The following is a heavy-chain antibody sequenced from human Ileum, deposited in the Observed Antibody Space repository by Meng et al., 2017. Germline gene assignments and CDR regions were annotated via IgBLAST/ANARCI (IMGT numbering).Heavy chain of an antibody. Sequence: VQLQGAGHGLVKPSGTLSLTCAGSGDPNSSSGWWSWVRQPPGKGLEWIGQIYQSGSTNYNPSLKSRVTISIDRSENQLSLKLSSVTAADTAVYYCARHIVGPTPGMEYWGQGTLVTVSS. CDR2: IYQSGST. V-gene: IGHV4-4*02. CDR1: GDPNSSSGW. CDR3: ARHIVGPTPGMEY. D-gene: IGHD1-26*01. J-gene: IGHJ4*02.